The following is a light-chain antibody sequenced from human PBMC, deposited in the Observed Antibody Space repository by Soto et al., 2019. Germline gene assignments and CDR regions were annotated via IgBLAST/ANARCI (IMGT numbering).Light chain of an antibody. CDR2: GAS. Sequence: EIVMTQSPATLSVSPGERATLSCRASQSVSNNLAWYQQRPGQAPSLLIYGASTRATGIPARFSGSGSGTEFTLTISSLQPEDFAVYYCQQYNNWPPWTFGQGTKVDIK. V-gene: IGKV3-15*01. CDR1: QSVSNN. J-gene: IGKJ1*01. CDR3: QQYNNWPPWT.